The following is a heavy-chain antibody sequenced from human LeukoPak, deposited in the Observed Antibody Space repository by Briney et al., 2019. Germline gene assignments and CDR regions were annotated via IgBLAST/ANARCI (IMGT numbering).Heavy chain of an antibody. Sequence: GGSLRLSCAASGSTFSSYSMNWVRQAPGKGLEWVSSISSSSSYIYYADSVKGRFTISRDNAKNSLYLQMNSLRAEDTAVYYCARDHSGDYIPTYFDYWGQGTLVTVSS. D-gene: IGHD4-17*01. J-gene: IGHJ4*02. CDR1: GSTFSSYS. CDR3: ARDHSGDYIPTYFDY. V-gene: IGHV3-21*01. CDR2: ISSSSSYI.